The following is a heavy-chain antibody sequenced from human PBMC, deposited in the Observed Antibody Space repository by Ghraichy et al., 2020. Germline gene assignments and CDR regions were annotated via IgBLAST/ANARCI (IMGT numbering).Heavy chain of an antibody. Sequence: SETLSLTCTVSGDSVTTTNFYWNWIRQPPGKGLEWIAYIYSGDTTYYNPSLKSRVTISVDTSKNELSLELTSVTAADTAVYYCARGVGPFDFWGHGTLVTVSS. CDR1: GDSVTTTNFY. D-gene: IGHD1-26*01. J-gene: IGHJ4*01. CDR2: IYSGDTT. CDR3: ARGVGPFDF. V-gene: IGHV4-61*01.